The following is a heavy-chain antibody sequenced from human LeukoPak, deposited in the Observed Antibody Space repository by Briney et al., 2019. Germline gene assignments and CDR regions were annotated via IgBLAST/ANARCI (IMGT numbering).Heavy chain of an antibody. CDR2: ISWDDDK. CDR3: ARRRVVVAGSAFDI. V-gene: IGHV2-5*02. Sequence: SGPTLVNPTQTLTLTCTFSGFSLSTSGVGVCWIRQPPGKALEWLALISWDDDKRYSPSLKSRLPITKDTSKNQVVLTMTNMDPVDTATYYCARRRVVVAGSAFDIWGQGTMVTVSS. D-gene: IGHD2-15*01. J-gene: IGHJ3*02. CDR1: GFSLSTSGVG.